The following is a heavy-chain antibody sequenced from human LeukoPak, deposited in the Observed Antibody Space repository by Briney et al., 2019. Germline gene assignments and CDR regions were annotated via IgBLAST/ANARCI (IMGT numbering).Heavy chain of an antibody. CDR2: ISSSSSYI. Sequence: PGGSLRLSCAASGFTFSSYSMNWVRQAPGKGLEWVSSISSSSSYIYYADSVKGRFTISRDNAKNSLYLQMNSLRAEDTAVYYCARDRGSIVLMVYAAFDYWGQGTLVTVSS. CDR1: GFTFSSYS. V-gene: IGHV3-21*01. D-gene: IGHD2-8*01. CDR3: ARDRGSIVLMVYAAFDY. J-gene: IGHJ4*02.